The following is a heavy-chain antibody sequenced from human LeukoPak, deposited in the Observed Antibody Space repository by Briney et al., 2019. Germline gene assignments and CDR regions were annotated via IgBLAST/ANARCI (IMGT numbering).Heavy chain of an antibody. CDR2: INPSGGST. Sequence: ASVKVSCKASGYTFIRYYMHWVRQAPGQGLEWMGIINPSGGSTSYAQKFQGRVTMTRDTSTSTVYTELSRLRSEDTAVYYCAEVGYGDRIDYWGQGTLVSVSS. J-gene: IGHJ4*02. D-gene: IGHD4-17*01. V-gene: IGHV1-46*01. CDR3: AEVGYGDRIDY. CDR1: GYTFIRYY.